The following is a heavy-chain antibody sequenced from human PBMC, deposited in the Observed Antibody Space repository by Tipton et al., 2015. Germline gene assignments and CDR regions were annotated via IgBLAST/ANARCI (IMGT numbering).Heavy chain of an antibody. V-gene: IGHV4-61*02. J-gene: IGHJ5*02. CDR2: IYTS. Sequence: TLSLTCTVSGGSIVSDTYYWSWIRQPAGKGLEWIGRIYTSGITNYGITNYNPSPKSRVAISADTSTNQCSLKLSSVTASDTAVYYCARDWARGCNGAICYGNWFDPWGQGTLVTVSS. D-gene: IGHD2-15*01. CDR1: GGSIVSDTYY. CDR3: ARDWARGCNGAICYGNWFDP.